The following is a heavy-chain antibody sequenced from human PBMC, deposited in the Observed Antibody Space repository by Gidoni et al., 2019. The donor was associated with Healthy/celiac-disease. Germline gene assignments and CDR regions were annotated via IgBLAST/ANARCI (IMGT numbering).Heavy chain of an antibody. Sequence: QVQLQESGPGLVKPSQPLSLTCTVPGGSIRSGGYYWSWSRQHPGKGLEWIGYIYYSGSTSYHPSLKSRVTISVDTYKNQFSRKLSSVTAADTAVYYCVVGRVYGSGSYYFDYWGQGTLVTVSS. V-gene: IGHV4-31*03. CDR3: VVGRVYGSGSYYFDY. J-gene: IGHJ4*02. D-gene: IGHD3-10*01. CDR2: IYYSGST. CDR1: GGSIRSGGYY.